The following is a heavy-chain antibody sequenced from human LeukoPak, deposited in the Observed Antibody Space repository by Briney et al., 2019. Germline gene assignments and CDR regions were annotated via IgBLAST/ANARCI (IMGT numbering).Heavy chain of an antibody. CDR2: IWYDGSDK. CDR1: GFSFSTYG. V-gene: IGHV3-33*01. J-gene: IGHJ4*02. CDR3: ARDLRKSGHDYSFDY. D-gene: IGHD5-12*01. Sequence: AGGSLRLSCAASGFSFSTYGMHWVRQAPGKGLEWVAVIWYDGSDKYYADSVKGRFTISRDNSKNTLYLQMNSLRDEDTSVYYCARDLRKSGHDYSFDYWGQGILVTASS.